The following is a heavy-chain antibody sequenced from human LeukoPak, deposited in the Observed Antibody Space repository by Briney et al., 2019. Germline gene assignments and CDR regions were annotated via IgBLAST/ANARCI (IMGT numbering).Heavy chain of an antibody. CDR3: ARKVRGSSDAFDI. J-gene: IGHJ3*02. V-gene: IGHV3-7*03. D-gene: IGHD1-26*01. CDR1: GFTFSSYW. CDR2: IKQDGSEK. Sequence: GGSLRLSCAASGFTFSSYWMIWVRQAPGKGLEWVANIKQDGSEKYYVDSVKGRFTISRDNAKNSLYLQMNSLRAEVTALYYCARKVRGSSDAFDIWGQGTMVTVSS.